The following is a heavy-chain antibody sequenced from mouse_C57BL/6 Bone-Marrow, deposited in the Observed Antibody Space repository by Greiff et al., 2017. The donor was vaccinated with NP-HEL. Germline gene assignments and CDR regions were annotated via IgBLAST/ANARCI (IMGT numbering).Heavy chain of an antibody. Sequence: VQLQQPGAELVRPGTSVKLSCKASGYTFTSYWMHWVKQRPGQGLEWIGVIDPSDSYTNYNQKFKGKATLTVDKSSSTAHMELRSLTSEDSAVYYCARWVGLRLDYWGQGTTLTVSS. D-gene: IGHD2-4*01. CDR3: ARWVGLRLDY. V-gene: IGHV1-59*01. CDR2: IDPSDSYT. CDR1: GYTFTSYW. J-gene: IGHJ2*01.